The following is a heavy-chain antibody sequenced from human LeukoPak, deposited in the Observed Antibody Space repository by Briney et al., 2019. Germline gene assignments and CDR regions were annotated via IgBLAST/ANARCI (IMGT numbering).Heavy chain of an antibody. V-gene: IGHV3-23*01. D-gene: IGHD1-26*01. Sequence: GGSLRLSCAASGFTFSSYSMDWVRQAPGKGLEWVSAISGSGGSTYYADSVKGRFTISRDNSKNTLYLQMNSLRAEDTAVYYCAKDSGSYFHWFDPWGQGILVTVSS. CDR1: GFTFSSYS. J-gene: IGHJ5*02. CDR3: AKDSGSYFHWFDP. CDR2: ISGSGGST.